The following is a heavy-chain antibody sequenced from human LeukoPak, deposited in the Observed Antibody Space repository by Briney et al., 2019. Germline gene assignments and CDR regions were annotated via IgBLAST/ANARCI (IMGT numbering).Heavy chain of an antibody. CDR2: IYPGDSDT. J-gene: IGHJ4*02. V-gene: IGHV5-51*01. Sequence: GESLKISCQGSGYIFTSYWIGWVRQMPGKGLEWMGIIYPGDSDTRYSPSFQGQVTISADKSISTAYLQWSSLKAWDTAMYYCARQDRFLNWGIDYWGRGTLVTVSS. CDR1: GYIFTSYW. CDR3: ARQDRFLNWGIDY. D-gene: IGHD3/OR15-3a*01.